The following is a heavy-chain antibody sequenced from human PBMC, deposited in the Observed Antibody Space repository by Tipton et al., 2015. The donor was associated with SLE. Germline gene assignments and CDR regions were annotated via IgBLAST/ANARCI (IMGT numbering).Heavy chain of an antibody. CDR1: GFTFSSYE. V-gene: IGHV3-48*03. Sequence: SLRLSCAASGFTFSSYEMNWVRQAPGKGLEWVSYISSSGSIIYYADSVKGRFTISRDNAKNSLYLQMNSLRAEDTAVYYCARGASIFGVVTYYFYYYMDVWGKGTTVTVSS. CDR3: ARGASIFGVVTYYFYYYMDV. D-gene: IGHD3-3*01. CDR2: ISSSGSII. J-gene: IGHJ6*03.